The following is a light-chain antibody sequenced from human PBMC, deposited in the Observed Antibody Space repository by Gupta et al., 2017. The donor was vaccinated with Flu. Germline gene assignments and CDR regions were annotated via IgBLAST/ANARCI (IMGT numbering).Light chain of an antibody. CDR2: KAS. J-gene: IGKJ2*01. CDR3: QQYNSYLYT. Sequence: DIQMTQSPSTLSASVGDRVTITCRASQSISSWLAWYQQKPGKAPKLLIYKASSLESGVPSGFSGSGSGTEFTLTSSSLQPDDFATYYCQQYNSYLYTFGQGTKLEIK. V-gene: IGKV1-5*03. CDR1: QSISSW.